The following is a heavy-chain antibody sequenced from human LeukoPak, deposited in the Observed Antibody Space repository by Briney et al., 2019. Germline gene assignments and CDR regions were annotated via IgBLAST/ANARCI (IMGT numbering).Heavy chain of an antibody. Sequence: CSSYWIGCVRQMPGKGLEWMGIIYPGDSDTRYSPSLQGQVTISVDTSIGTAYLQWSSLKASDTAIYYCARQNDFRLDYWGQGTLVTVSS. J-gene: IGHJ4*02. V-gene: IGHV5-51*01. CDR3: ARQNDFRLDY. D-gene: IGHD3-3*01. CDR1: CSSYW. CDR2: IYPGDSDT.